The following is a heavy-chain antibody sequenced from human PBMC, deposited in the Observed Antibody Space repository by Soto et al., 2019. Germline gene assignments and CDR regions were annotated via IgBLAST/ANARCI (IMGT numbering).Heavy chain of an antibody. J-gene: IGHJ6*03. CDR3: ARLGDSSSLTYYYYMDV. CDR2: IYYSGST. Sequence: SETLSLTCTVSGGSISSYYWSWIRQPPGKALEWIGYIYYSGSTNYNPSLKSRVTISVDTSKNQFSLKLSSVTAADTAVYYCARLGDSSSLTYYYYMDVWGKGTTVTVSS. V-gene: IGHV4-59*08. CDR1: GGSISSYY. D-gene: IGHD6-6*01.